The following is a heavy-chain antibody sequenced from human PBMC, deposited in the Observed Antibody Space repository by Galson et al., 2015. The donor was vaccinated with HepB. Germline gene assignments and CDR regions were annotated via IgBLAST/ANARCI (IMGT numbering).Heavy chain of an antibody. CDR2: ILYDGSNK. D-gene: IGHD6-13*01. CDR3: ARDYASSWYFNHYYGMDV. J-gene: IGHJ6*02. Sequence: SLRLSCAASGFTFSSYAMHWVRQAPGKGLEWVAAILYDGSNKYYADSVKGRFTISRDNSKNTLYLQMNSLRAEDTAVYYCARDYASSWYFNHYYGMDVWGQGTTVTVSS. CDR1: GFTFSSYA. V-gene: IGHV3-30*04.